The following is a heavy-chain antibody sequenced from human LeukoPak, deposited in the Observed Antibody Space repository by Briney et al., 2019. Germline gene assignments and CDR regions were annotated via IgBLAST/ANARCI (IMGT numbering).Heavy chain of an antibody. V-gene: IGHV4-4*02. CDR1: GGSMSSSSNW. J-gene: IGHJ4*02. Sequence: SETLSLTCTVSGGSMSSSSNWWSWVRQPPGKGLEWIGEIYHSGSTNYNPSLKSRVTISVDKSKNQFSLKLSSVTAADTAVYYCARTLRGVINYWGQGTLVTVSS. CDR2: IYHSGST. D-gene: IGHD3-10*01. CDR3: ARTLRGVINY.